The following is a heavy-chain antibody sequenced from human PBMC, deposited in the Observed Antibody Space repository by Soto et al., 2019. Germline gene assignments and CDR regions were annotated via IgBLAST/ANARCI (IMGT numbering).Heavy chain of an antibody. J-gene: IGHJ4*02. D-gene: IGHD2-21*01. V-gene: IGHV1-69*13. CDR2: IIPIFGTA. CDR3: ASAHPYSDHSPRSWQSFDY. CDR1: GGTFSRYA. Sequence: SVKVCCKASGGTFSRYAISWVRQAPGQGLERMGGIIPIFGTANYAQKFQGRVTITADESTSTAYMELSSLRSESTAVYYCASAHPYSDHSPRSWQSFDYGGQGSLVTVS.